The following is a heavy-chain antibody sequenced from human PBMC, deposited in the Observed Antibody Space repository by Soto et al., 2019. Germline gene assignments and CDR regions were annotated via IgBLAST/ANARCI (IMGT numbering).Heavy chain of an antibody. CDR2: ISGSGGST. CDR1: GFTFSSYA. D-gene: IGHD3-22*01. J-gene: IGHJ4*02. Sequence: GGSLSLSCAASGFTFSSYAMSWVRQAPGKGLEWVSAISGSGGSTYYADSVKGRFTISGDNSKNTLYLQMNSLRAEDTAVYYCAKISDYYDSSGYRNYHDYWGQGTLVTVSS. CDR3: AKISDYYDSSGYRNYHDY. V-gene: IGHV3-23*01.